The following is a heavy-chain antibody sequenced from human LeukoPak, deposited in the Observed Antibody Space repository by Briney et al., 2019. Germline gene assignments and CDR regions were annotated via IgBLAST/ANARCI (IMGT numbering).Heavy chain of an antibody. CDR3: VRNLAVAGTCFDS. CDR1: GFPFSTYW. J-gene: IGHJ4*02. D-gene: IGHD6-19*01. Sequence: PGGSLRLSCAASGFPFSTYWMSWVRQAPGKGLEWVANIKQDGSDRNYVTSVRGRFTISRDNAESSLYLQMNSLRAEDTAVYYCVRNLAVAGTCFDSWGQGTLVTVSS. CDR2: IKQDGSDR. V-gene: IGHV3-7*03.